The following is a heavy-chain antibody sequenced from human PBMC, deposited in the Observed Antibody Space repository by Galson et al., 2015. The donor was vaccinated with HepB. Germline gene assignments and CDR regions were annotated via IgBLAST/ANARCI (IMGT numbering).Heavy chain of an antibody. J-gene: IGHJ4*02. V-gene: IGHV3-23*01. CDR3: AKGDSPLLDPFDY. D-gene: IGHD1-26*01. Sequence: SLRLSCAASGFTFTRYAMTWVRQAPGKGLEWVSAISGSGGNTYYADSVKGRFTISRDNSKNTLYLQMNSLRAEDTAVYYCAKGDSPLLDPFDYWGQGTLVTVSS. CDR1: GFTFTRYA. CDR2: ISGSGGNT.